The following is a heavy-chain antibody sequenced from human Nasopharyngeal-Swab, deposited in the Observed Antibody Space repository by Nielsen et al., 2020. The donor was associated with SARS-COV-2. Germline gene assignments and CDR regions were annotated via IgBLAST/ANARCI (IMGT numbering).Heavy chain of an antibody. V-gene: IGHV3-23*01. CDR2: ISRTYST. CDR1: GFTFSSYA. CDR3: AKGTGMTYRAIDY. Sequence: GESLKISCVASGFTFSSYAMNWVRQAPGKGLEWVSAISRTYSTYYADSVRGRFTVSRDNSKNTLYLQMSSLRAEDTAVYYCAKGTGMTYRAIDYWGQGTLGTASS. J-gene: IGHJ4*02. D-gene: IGHD1-14*01.